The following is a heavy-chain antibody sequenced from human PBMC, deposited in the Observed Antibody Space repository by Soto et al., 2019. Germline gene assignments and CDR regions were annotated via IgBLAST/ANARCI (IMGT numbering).Heavy chain of an antibody. CDR2: ISSGGDTI. CDR1: GFTFSSYE. CDR3: ARDNSPRQLDN. Sequence: PGGSLRLSCAASGFTFSSYEMNWVRQAPGKGLEWVSYISSGGDTIYYADSVKGRFTISRDNAKNSLYLQMSSLTDEDTAIYYCARDNSPRQLDNWGQGTLVTVSS. V-gene: IGHV3-48*03. D-gene: IGHD6-6*01. J-gene: IGHJ4*02.